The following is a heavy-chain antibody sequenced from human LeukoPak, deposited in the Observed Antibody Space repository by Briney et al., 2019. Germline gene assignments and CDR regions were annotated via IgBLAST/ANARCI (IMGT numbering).Heavy chain of an antibody. D-gene: IGHD6-13*01. J-gene: IGHJ3*02. CDR3: AKGDYSSSWYVAFDI. Sequence: PGGSLRLSCAASGFTFSSYAMSWVRQAPGKGLEWVSAISSSGGSTDYADSVKGRFTISRDNSKNTLHLQINSLRAEDTALYYCAKGDYSSSWYVAFDIWGQGTMVTVSS. V-gene: IGHV3-23*01. CDR1: GFTFSSYA. CDR2: ISSSGGST.